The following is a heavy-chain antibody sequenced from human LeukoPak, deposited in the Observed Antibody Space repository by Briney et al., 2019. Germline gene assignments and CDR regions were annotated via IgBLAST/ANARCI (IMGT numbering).Heavy chain of an antibody. CDR3: AKGGGRPLDDAFDI. J-gene: IGHJ3*02. CDR1: RFTFSSYA. CDR2: ILVGGGRT. Sequence: GGSLRLSCAASRFTFSSYAMSWVRQVPGEGLEWVSTILVGGGRTYYTDSVEGRFTISRDDSKNTLYLQLDSLRAEDTALYYCAKGGGRPLDDAFDIWGQGTVVTVSS. D-gene: IGHD1-1*01. V-gene: IGHV3-23*01.